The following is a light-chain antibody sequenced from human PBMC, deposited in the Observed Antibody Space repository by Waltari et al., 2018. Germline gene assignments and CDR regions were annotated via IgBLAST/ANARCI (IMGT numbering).Light chain of an antibody. CDR3: QQYYSTWT. J-gene: IGKJ1*01. V-gene: IGKV4-1*01. Sequence: DLVMTQSPDSLPVSLGERATINCKSSQSVLYSSNNKNYLAWYQQKPGQPPKLLIYWASTRESGVPDRFSGSGSGTDFTLTISSLQAEDVAVYYCQQYYSTWTFGQGTKVEIK. CDR1: QSVLYSSNNKNY. CDR2: WAS.